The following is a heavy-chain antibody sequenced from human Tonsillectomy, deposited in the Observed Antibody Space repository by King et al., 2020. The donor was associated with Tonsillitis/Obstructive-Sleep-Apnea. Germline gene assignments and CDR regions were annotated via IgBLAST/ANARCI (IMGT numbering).Heavy chain of an antibody. J-gene: IGHJ4*02. CDR2: IGTAGVT. CDR3: ARGNYRWEVGAPPDY. V-gene: IGHV3-13*04. Sequence: QLVQSGGGLVQPGGSLRLSCSASGFTFSSYDMHWVRQATGKGLEWVSAIGTAGVTYCAGSVKGRFPISRESAKNSLYLQMNSLRAGDTAVYYCARGNYRWEVGAPPDYWGQGTLVTVSS. CDR1: GFTFSSYD. D-gene: IGHD1-26*01.